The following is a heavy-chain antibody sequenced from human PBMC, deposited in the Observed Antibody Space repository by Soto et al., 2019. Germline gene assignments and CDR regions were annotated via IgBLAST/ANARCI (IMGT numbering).Heavy chain of an antibody. CDR1: GGSFSGYY. D-gene: IGHD6-19*01. J-gene: IGHJ4*02. V-gene: IGHV4-34*01. Sequence: PSETLSLTCAVYGGSFSGYYWSWIRQPPGKGLEWIGEINHSGSTNYNPSLKSRVTMSVDTSKNQFSLKLSSVTAADTAVYYCARAPLDTGWPIDDWGQGTLVTVAS. CDR2: INHSGST. CDR3: ARAPLDTGWPIDD.